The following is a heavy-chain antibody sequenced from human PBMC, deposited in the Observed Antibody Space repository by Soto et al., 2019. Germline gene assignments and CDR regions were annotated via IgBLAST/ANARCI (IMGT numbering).Heavy chain of an antibody. CDR3: ARDRVCTSATCGEFDYYYFHGMDV. CDR1: GFTFRNYA. J-gene: IGHJ6*01. D-gene: IGHD2-2*01. Sequence: TGGSLRLSCAASGFTFRNYAMPWIRQAPGKGLDFLPPISYVGNNKYYPDSVKGRFTISRDNSKSTLYLQINSLRADDTAVYYCARDRVCTSATCGEFDYYYFHGMDVWGQGTTVTVSS. CDR2: ISYVGNNK. V-gene: IGHV3-30*04.